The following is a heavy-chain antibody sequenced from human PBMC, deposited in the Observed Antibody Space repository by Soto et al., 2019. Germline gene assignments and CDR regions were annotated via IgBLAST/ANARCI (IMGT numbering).Heavy chain of an antibody. Sequence: EVQLVESGGGLVKPGGSLRLSCAASGFDFSSYSMNWVRQAPGKGLEWVSSINEDSSYIYYAHSLRVRFTISRDNAKESLYLQMNSLRAADTDVYYCVRDFGWYFRSGYMDVWGDGATVTVSS. CDR1: GFDFSSYS. CDR2: INEDSSYI. J-gene: IGHJ6*03. D-gene: IGHD3-3*01. CDR3: VRDFGWYFRSGYMDV. V-gene: IGHV3-21*02.